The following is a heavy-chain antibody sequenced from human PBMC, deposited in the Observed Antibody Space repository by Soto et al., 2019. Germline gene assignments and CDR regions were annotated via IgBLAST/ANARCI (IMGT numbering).Heavy chain of an antibody. CDR3: ARGTPVPTYFFDS. Sequence: QVQLVQSGAEVQKPGSSVKVSCTASGGASSTYTISWLRQTPGQGLEWMGRIIPMFGIAKYPQKFQDRLTITEDRSSHTAYMELGSLRSDDTAVYYCARGTPVPTYFFDSWGQGTLLTVSS. CDR2: IIPMFGIA. V-gene: IGHV1-69*02. D-gene: IGHD4-17*01. CDR1: GGASSTYT. J-gene: IGHJ4*02.